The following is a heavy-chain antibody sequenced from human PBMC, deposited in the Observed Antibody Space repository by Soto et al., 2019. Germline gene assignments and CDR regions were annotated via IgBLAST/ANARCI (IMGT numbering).Heavy chain of an antibody. Sequence: LKISCKGSGYSFTSYWIGWVRQMPGKGLEWMGIIYPGDSDTRYSPSFQGQVTISADKSISTAYLQWSSLKASDTAMYYCATWPHYGDYPRDYWGQGTLVTVSS. CDR3: ATWPHYGDYPRDY. V-gene: IGHV5-51*01. CDR1: GYSFTSYW. CDR2: IYPGDSDT. J-gene: IGHJ4*02. D-gene: IGHD4-17*01.